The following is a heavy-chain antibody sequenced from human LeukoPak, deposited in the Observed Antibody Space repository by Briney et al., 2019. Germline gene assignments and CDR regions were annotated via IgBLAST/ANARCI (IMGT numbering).Heavy chain of an antibody. CDR2: ISYDGSNK. CDR1: GFTFSSYG. V-gene: IGHV3-30*18. D-gene: IGHD3-10*01. CDR3: AKDRGDDAFDI. Sequence: GGSLRLSCAASGFTFSSYGMHWVRQAPGKGLEWVAVISYDGSNKYYADSVKGRFTISRDNSKNTLYLQMNSLRAEDTAVYYCAKDRGDDAFDIWGQGTMVTVSS. J-gene: IGHJ3*02.